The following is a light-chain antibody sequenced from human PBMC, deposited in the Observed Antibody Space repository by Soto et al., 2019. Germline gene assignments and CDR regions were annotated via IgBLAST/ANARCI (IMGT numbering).Light chain of an antibody. J-gene: IGKJ3*01. V-gene: IGKV3-11*01. Sequence: EIVLTQSPATLSLSPGERATLSCRASQNVDNYLAWYQQRPGQAPRLLIYDASNRATGVPVRFSGSGSGTDFTLTISSLEPEDFAVYYCQQRAYWLFGPGTKVEMK. CDR3: QQRAYWL. CDR2: DAS. CDR1: QNVDNY.